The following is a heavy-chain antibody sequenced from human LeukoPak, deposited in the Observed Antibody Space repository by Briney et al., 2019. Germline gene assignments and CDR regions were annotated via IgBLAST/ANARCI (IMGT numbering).Heavy chain of an antibody. V-gene: IGHV3-48*02. J-gene: IGHJ4*02. Sequence: GGSLRLSCAASGFTFSAYVMNWVRQAPGKGLEWISYISPTSSPIYYADSVRGRFTISRDNAKNSLWLQMSSLRDEDTAVYYCARSVGSLDSWGQGTLVSVS. CDR2: ISPTSSPI. CDR3: ARSVGSLDS. CDR1: GFTFSAYV. D-gene: IGHD3-10*01.